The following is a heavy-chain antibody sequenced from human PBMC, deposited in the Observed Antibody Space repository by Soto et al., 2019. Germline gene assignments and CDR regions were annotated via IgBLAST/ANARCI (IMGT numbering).Heavy chain of an antibody. D-gene: IGHD3-9*01. V-gene: IGHV4-59*01. CDR1: CGFISSDY. J-gene: IGHJ6*04. CDR3: ARDILTGRMGMDV. CDR2: IXYSGRX. Sequence: XXTLSLTCTVSCGFISSDYWIWIRQPPGXRLERIGYIXYSGRXNYNHSLKSRVXISLDTSXXQFSPKLRYVTTADTAVYYCARDILTGRMGMDVWGKGTTVTVSS.